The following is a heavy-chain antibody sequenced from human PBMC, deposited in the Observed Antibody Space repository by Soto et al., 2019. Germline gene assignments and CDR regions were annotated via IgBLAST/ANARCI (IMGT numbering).Heavy chain of an antibody. J-gene: IGHJ4*02. V-gene: IGHV3-23*01. D-gene: IGHD6-6*01. Sequence: EVHLLESGGDLVQRGGSLRLSCAASGFTFSNYAMTWVRQAPGKGLEWVSVISDSGGSTYYAGSVKGRFTISRDNSKSTLYLQMNSLRADDTAVYYCAKSKITSIYSSCDYWRQGTLVTVSS. CDR1: GFTFSNYA. CDR2: ISDSGGST. CDR3: AKSKITSIYSSCDY.